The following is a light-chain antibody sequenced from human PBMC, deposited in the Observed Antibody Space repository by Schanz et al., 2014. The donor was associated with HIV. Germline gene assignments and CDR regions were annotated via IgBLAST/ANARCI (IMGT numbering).Light chain of an antibody. CDR1: SSDVGSYNL. CDR2: EGS. Sequence: QSALTQPASVSGSPGQSITISCTGPSSDVGSYNLVSWYQQHPGKAPKLMIYEGSKRPSGVSNRVSGSKSGNTASLTIFGLQPEDEAHYYCSSYTSSNTVVFGGGTKLTVL. J-gene: IGLJ3*02. CDR3: SSYTSSNTVV. V-gene: IGLV2-14*02.